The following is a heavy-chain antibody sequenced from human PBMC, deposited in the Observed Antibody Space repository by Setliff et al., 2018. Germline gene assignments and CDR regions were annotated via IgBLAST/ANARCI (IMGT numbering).Heavy chain of an antibody. Sequence: GGSLRLSCVASGFTFSNYGMHWVRQAPGKGLEWVALIWNDGSTKFYGDSVKGRFTISRDNAKNTLFLQMNSLRVEDTAVYYCVRNWATAQHYYYGMDVWGQGTTVTVSS. V-gene: IGHV3-33*03. CDR3: VRNWATAQHYYYGMDV. J-gene: IGHJ6*02. CDR2: IWNDGSTK. D-gene: IGHD2-21*02. CDR1: GFTFSNYG.